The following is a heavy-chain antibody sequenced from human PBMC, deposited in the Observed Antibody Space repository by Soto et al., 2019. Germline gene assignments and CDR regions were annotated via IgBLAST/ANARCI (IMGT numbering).Heavy chain of an antibody. CDR2: INPSGGGT. CDR3: ARDTFPHYYYYMDV. V-gene: IGHV1-46*03. J-gene: IGHJ6*03. D-gene: IGHD3-16*01. CDR1: GYSFTNYY. Sequence: ASVKVSCKASGYSFTNYYMHWVRQAPGQGLEWMGIINPSGGGTSYAQKFQGRVTMTRDTSTSTVYMELSSLRSEDTAVYYCARDTFPHYYYYMDVWGKGTTVTV.